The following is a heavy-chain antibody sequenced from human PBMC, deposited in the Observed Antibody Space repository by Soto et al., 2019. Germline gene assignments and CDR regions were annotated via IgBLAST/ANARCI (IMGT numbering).Heavy chain of an antibody. CDR3: ARGVTMVRGVIHTPYFDY. D-gene: IGHD3-10*01. V-gene: IGHV4-31*03. Sequence: QVQLQESGPGLVKPSQTLSLTCTVSGGSISSGGYYWSWIRQHPGKGLEWIGYIYYSGSTYYNPSLKSRVNISGDTSKNQFSLKLSSVTAADTAVYYCARGVTMVRGVIHTPYFDYWGQGTLVTVSS. J-gene: IGHJ4*02. CDR1: GGSISSGGYY. CDR2: IYYSGST.